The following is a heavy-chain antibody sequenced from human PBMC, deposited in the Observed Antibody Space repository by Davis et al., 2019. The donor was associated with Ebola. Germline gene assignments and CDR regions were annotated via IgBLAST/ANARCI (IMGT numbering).Heavy chain of an antibody. CDR3: ARGYCSGGSCFPGLFYGMDV. CDR2: IIPIFGTA. J-gene: IGHJ6*02. D-gene: IGHD2-15*01. CDR1: GGTFSSYA. V-gene: IGHV1-69*13. Sequence: SVKVSCKASGGTFSSYAISWVRQAPGQGLERMGGIIPIFGTANYAQKFQGRVTITADESTSTAYMELSSLRSEDTAVYYCARGYCSGGSCFPGLFYGMDVWGQGTTVTVSS.